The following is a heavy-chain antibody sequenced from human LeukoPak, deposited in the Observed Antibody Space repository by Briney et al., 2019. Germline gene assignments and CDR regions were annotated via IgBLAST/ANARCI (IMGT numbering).Heavy chain of an antibody. Sequence: PGGSLRLSCVASGFTFGKYWMSWVRQAPGKGLEWVANIKLDGCEKNYVDSVKGRFTISRDNTKNSLYLQMNSLRAEDTAVYYCAREWWSHSSSWYWFDPWGQGTLVTVSS. V-gene: IGHV3-7*03. D-gene: IGHD6-13*01. J-gene: IGHJ5*02. CDR2: IKLDGCEK. CDR3: AREWWSHSSSWYWFDP. CDR1: GFTFGKYW.